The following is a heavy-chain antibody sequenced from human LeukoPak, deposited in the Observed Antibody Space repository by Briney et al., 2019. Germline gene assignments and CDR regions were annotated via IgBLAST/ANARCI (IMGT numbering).Heavy chain of an antibody. V-gene: IGHV3-53*01. Sequence: GGSLRLSCAASGFTVSSNYMSWVRQAPGKGLEWVSVIYSGGSTYYADSVKGRFTISRDNSKNTLYLQMNSLRAEDTAVYYCASSMVRGEDYFDYWGQGTLVTVSS. D-gene: IGHD3-10*01. CDR2: IYSGGST. CDR1: GFTVSSNY. J-gene: IGHJ4*02. CDR3: ASSMVRGEDYFDY.